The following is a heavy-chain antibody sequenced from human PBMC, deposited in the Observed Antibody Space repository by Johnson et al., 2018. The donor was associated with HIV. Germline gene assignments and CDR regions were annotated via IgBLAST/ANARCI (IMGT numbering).Heavy chain of an antibody. V-gene: IGHV3-30-3*01. Sequence: QEQLVESGGGVVQPGRSVRLSCAASGLSFRSYAMHWVRQAPGKGLEWVAVISYDGSNKYYADSVKGRFTISRDNSKNTLYLQMNSLRAEDTAVYYCARVRVGAILADAFDIWGQGTMVTVSS. J-gene: IGHJ3*02. D-gene: IGHD2-15*01. CDR1: GLSFRSYA. CDR2: ISYDGSNK. CDR3: ARVRVGAILADAFDI.